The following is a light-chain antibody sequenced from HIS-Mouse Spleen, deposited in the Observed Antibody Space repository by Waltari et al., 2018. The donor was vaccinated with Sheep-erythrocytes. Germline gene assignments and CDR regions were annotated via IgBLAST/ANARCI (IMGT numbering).Light chain of an antibody. CDR1: SRDVGGYNL. CDR2: EGS. CDR3: CSYAGSSTPWV. J-gene: IGLJ3*02. Sequence: QSALTQPASESGSPGQSITLSCTGTSRDVGGYNLVSWYQQHPGKAPKLMIYEGSKRPSGVSNRFSGSKSGNTASLTISGLQAEDEADYYCCSYAGSSTPWVFGGGTKLTVL. V-gene: IGLV2-23*01.